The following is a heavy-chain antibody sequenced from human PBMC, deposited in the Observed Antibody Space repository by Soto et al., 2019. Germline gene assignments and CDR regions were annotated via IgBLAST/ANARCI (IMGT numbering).Heavy chain of an antibody. Sequence: PSETLSLNRAVYGGSFSGYYCSRFRPPPGKGLEWIGEINNSKSTNYNRSLKSPVTLSVNTSKNHFSLKLSSVSASDSAVYYCARGRYYGLVSYDTSPARMDAWAQGNTVPVSS. D-gene: IGHD3-10*01. CDR1: GGSFSGYY. CDR3: ARGRYYGLVSYDTSPARMDA. J-gene: IGHJ6*02. CDR2: INNSKST. V-gene: IGHV4-34*01.